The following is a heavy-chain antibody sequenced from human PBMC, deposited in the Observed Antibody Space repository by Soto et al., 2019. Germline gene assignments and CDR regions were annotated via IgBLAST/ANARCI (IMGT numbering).Heavy chain of an antibody. D-gene: IGHD3-22*01. CDR2: MYFGGSF. V-gene: IGHV4-59*02. Sequence: QMQLQASGPGLVKPSETLSLTCNVSGASVSHGYWSWIRQPPGKGLEWIGFMYFGGSFNYNPSLQIRATISVETSKNQFPMKLTSVAAADTAVYYCARSYYDSTGFAVDPWGQGTLVTVSS. CDR3: ARSYYDSTGFAVDP. CDR1: GASVSHGY. J-gene: IGHJ5*02.